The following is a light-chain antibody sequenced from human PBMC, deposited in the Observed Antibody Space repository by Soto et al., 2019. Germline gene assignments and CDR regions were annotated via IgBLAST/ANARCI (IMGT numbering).Light chain of an antibody. CDR3: QQYGSSPTT. CDR2: GAS. CDR1: QSIGRSY. Sequence: IVLTQSPGTLSLSPGARATLSCRVSQSIGRSYLAWWQQKPGQAPRLLIYGASSRATGIPDRFSGSGSGTDFTLTISRLEPEDFAVYFCQQYGSSPTTFGQGTKVDIK. V-gene: IGKV3-20*01. J-gene: IGKJ1*01.